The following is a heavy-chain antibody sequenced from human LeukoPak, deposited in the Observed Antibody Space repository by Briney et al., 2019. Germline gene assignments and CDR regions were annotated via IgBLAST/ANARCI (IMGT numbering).Heavy chain of an antibody. CDR3: AKVGDYYYGSGSYYNYYHYYYMDV. Sequence: GGSLRLSCAASVFTFSSYGMHWVRQAPGKGLEWVAFIRYDASNKDHVDSVKGRFTISRDNSKNTLYLQMNSLRAEDMAVYYCAKVGDYYYGSGSYYNYYHYYYMDVWGKGTTVTISS. CDR2: IRYDASNK. V-gene: IGHV3-30*02. J-gene: IGHJ6*03. CDR1: VFTFSSYG. D-gene: IGHD3-10*01.